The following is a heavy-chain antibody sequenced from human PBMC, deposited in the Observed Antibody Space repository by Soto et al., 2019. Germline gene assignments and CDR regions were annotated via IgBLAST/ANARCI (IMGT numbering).Heavy chain of an antibody. J-gene: IGHJ4*02. CDR1: GFTFSSYG. D-gene: IGHD3-10*01. CDR3: TTVLLWFGELLYAIDY. Sequence: VQLVESGGGVVQPGRSLRLSCAASGFTFSSYGMHWVRQAPGKGLEWVGRIKSKTDGGTTDYAAPVKGRFTISRDDSKNTLYLQMNSLKTEDTAVYYCTTVLLWFGELLYAIDYWGQGTLVTVSS. CDR2: IKSKTDGGTT. V-gene: IGHV3-15*01.